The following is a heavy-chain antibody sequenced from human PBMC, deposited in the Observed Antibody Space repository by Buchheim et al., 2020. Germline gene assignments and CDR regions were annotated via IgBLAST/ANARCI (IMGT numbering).Heavy chain of an antibody. CDR1: EYTFTSHY. J-gene: IGHJ4*02. CDR3: ARAAGGQHFDS. D-gene: IGHD6-13*01. CDR2: INPTGDTT. Sequence: QVQLVQSGAEVKKPGASVIISCKASEYTFTSHYMHWVRQAPGQGFEWMGIINPTGDTTNFAQKFQGRVIMTKDTSTGTLYMELSSLRSEDTAVYYCARAAGGQHFDSWGQGT. V-gene: IGHV1-46*01.